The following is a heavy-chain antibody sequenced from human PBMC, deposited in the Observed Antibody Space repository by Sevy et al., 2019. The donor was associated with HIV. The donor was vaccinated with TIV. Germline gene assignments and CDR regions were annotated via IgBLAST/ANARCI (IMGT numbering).Heavy chain of an antibody. CDR3: ARGPSGWLVREDWYFDL. CDR2: IKQDGSEK. J-gene: IGHJ2*01. CDR1: GFTFSSYW. D-gene: IGHD6-19*01. V-gene: IGHV3-7*04. Sequence: GGSLRLSCAASGFTFSSYWMSWVRQAPGKGLEWVANIKQDGSEKYYVDSVKGRFTISRDNAKNSLYLQMNSLRAEDTAVYYCARGPSGWLVREDWYFDLWGRGTLVTVSS.